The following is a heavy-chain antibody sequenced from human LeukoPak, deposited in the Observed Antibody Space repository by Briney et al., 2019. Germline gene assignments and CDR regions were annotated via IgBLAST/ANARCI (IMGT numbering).Heavy chain of an antibody. Sequence: GGSLRLSCAASGFSVGHNYMSWFRQAPGKGLEWVSVIYSGGTTESADFVRGRFTISRDSSKNTLYLQMNSLRAEATAVYYCATAPSSLVDYWGQGTLVTVSS. CDR3: ATAPSSLVDY. CDR2: IYSGGTT. CDR1: GFSVGHNY. V-gene: IGHV3-53*01. D-gene: IGHD2-2*01. J-gene: IGHJ4*02.